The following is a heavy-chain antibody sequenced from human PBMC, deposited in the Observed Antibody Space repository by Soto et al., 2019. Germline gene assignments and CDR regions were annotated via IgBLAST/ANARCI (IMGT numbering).Heavy chain of an antibody. CDR1: VFNLSGYS. CDR3: TRRIYYSNTWYVEY. V-gene: IGHV3-73*01. J-gene: IGHJ4*02. CDR2: ISSKANNYAT. Sequence: GGSLRLSCTASVFNLSGYSMHWVRQASGKGLEWVGRISSKANNYATAYGASVEGSFTISKDDSKNTVYLQFNNLRTEDTAVNYCTRRIYYSNTWYVEYWGQGTLVTVSS. D-gene: IGHD6-13*01.